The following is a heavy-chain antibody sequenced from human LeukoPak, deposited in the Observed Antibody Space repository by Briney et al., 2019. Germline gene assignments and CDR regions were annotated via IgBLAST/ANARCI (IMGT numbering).Heavy chain of an antibody. CDR3: AHSKKAAAGVYYYYYMDV. Sequence: SGPTLVNPTQTLTLTCTFSGFSLSTSGVGVGWIRQPPGKALEWLALIYWNDDKRYSPSLKSRLTITKDTSKNQVVLTMTNMDPVDTATYYCAHSKKAAAGVYYYYYMDVWGKGTTVTVSS. V-gene: IGHV2-5*01. CDR2: IYWNDDK. CDR1: GFSLSTSGVG. J-gene: IGHJ6*03. D-gene: IGHD6-13*01.